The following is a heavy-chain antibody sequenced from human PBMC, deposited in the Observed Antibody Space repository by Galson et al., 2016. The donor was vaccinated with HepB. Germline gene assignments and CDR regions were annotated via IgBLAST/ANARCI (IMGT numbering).Heavy chain of an antibody. D-gene: IGHD2-15*01. V-gene: IGHV3-48*02. CDR3: ARGGDYSGWFDP. CDR2: VSPSSTTI. J-gene: IGHJ5*02. Sequence: SLRLSCAASGFTFRDFSLNWVRQAPGRGLEWLSYVSPSSTTIYYADSVKGRFTISRDNAKNSLYLQMTSLRDEDTAIYYCARGGDYSGWFDPWGQGTLVIVSS. CDR1: GFTFRDFS.